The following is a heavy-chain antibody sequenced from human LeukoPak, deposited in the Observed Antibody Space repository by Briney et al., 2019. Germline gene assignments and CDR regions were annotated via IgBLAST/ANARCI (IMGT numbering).Heavy chain of an antibody. CDR3: ARDVVYRVVVTAKDFDY. Sequence: SETLSLTCTVSGGSISSSSYYWGWIRQPPGKGLEWIGSIYYSGSTYYNPSLKSRVTISVDTSKNQFSLKLSSVTAADTAEYYCARDVVYRVVVTAKDFDYWGQGTLVTVSS. CDR2: IYYSGST. J-gene: IGHJ4*02. V-gene: IGHV4-39*07. D-gene: IGHD2-21*02. CDR1: GGSISSSSYY.